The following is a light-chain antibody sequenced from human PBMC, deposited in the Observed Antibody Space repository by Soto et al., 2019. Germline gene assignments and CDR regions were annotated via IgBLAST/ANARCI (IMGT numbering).Light chain of an antibody. CDR1: QSLSGY. V-gene: IGKV3-11*01. Sequence: EVVLTQSPATLSLSPGERATLSCTARQSLSGYLAWYQQKPGQPPRLLIYDASTRATDIPARFSGRGSETGVTLTITSLEPEDFAMYYCQQRGSWPITFGQGTRLDIK. CDR3: QQRGSWPIT. CDR2: DAS. J-gene: IGKJ5*01.